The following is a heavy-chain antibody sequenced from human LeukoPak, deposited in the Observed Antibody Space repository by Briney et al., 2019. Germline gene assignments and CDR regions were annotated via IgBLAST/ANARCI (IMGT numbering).Heavy chain of an antibody. CDR3: ARMTDYYPSYYFDY. Sequence: SETLSLTCTVSGGSISSYYWSWIRQPPGKGLEWIGYIYHSGSTNSKPSLRTRVTISVDTSKNHFSLQLSSVTAADTAVYYCARMTDYYPSYYFDYWGQGTLVTVST. V-gene: IGHV4-59*01. J-gene: IGHJ4*02. CDR1: GGSISSYY. CDR2: IYHSGST. D-gene: IGHD3-9*01.